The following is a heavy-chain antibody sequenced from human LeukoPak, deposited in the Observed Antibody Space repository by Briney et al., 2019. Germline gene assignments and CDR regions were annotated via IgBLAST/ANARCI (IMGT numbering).Heavy chain of an antibody. J-gene: IGHJ4*02. V-gene: IGHV3-48*04. CDR1: GFTFSPYS. D-gene: IGHD2-2*01. Sequence: GGSLRLSCAASGFTFSPYSMNWVRQAPGKGLEWVSYITGSSNAAYYADSVKGRFTISRDNAKNSLYLQMNSLRAEDTAVYYCAKDRDCSSTRCYGDFDYWGQGTLVTVSS. CDR2: ITGSSNAA. CDR3: AKDRDCSSTRCYGDFDY.